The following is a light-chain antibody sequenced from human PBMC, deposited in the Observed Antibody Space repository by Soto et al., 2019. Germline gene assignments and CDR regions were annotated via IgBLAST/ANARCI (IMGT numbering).Light chain of an antibody. J-gene: IGLJ1*01. Sequence: QSALTQPRSVSGSPGQSVTISCTGTSSDVAIYNYISWYQQHPGEAPKLMIHDVSERPSGVPDRFSGSKSGSTASLTISGLQAEEEADYYCCSYAGRYTFARNVFATGTKVTVL. V-gene: IGLV2-11*01. CDR3: CSYAGRYTFARNV. CDR2: DVS. CDR1: SSDVAIYNY.